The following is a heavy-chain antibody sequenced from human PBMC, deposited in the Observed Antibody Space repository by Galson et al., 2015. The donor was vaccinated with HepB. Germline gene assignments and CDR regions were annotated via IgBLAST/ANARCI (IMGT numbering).Heavy chain of an antibody. Sequence: LRLSCAASGFTFSGSAIHWVRQTSGKGLEWVGRIRTKANNYATAYVASLQGRFTISRDDSKNTAYLHMKSLKTEDTAVYYCIRMADLSGYSSSWGQGTLVTVSS. J-gene: IGHJ4*02. CDR2: IRTKANNYAT. CDR3: IRMADLSGYSSS. CDR1: GFTFSGSA. V-gene: IGHV3-73*01. D-gene: IGHD6-13*01.